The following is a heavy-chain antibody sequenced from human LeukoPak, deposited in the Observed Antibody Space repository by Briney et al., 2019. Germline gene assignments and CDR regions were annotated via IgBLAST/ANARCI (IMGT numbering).Heavy chain of an antibody. J-gene: IGHJ4*02. CDR3: ASLSPDTAMVNFDY. V-gene: IGHV4-34*01. CDR2: INHSGST. Sequence: SETLSLTCAVYGGSFSGYYWSWVRQPPGKGLEWIGEINHSGSTNYNPSLKSRVTISVDTSKNQFSLKLSSVTAADTAVYYCASLSPDTAMVNFDYWGQGTLVTVSS. CDR1: GGSFSGYY. D-gene: IGHD5-18*01.